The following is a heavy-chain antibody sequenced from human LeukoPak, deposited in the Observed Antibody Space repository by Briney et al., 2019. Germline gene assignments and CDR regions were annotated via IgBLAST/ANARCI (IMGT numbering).Heavy chain of an antibody. J-gene: IGHJ6*02. CDR3: ARSRDYYYDRSHLGMDV. D-gene: IGHD3-22*01. V-gene: IGHV1-18*01. CDR1: VYTLTGYV. CDR2: ICAYNGNT. Sequence: ASAWVSCKPSVYTLTGYVTSCVRPALGQGREWMGWICAYNGNTNYTQKLQGRVTMPTDTSPSTAYMELRSLRSDDTAVYYCARSRDYYYDRSHLGMDVWGQGTTVTVSS.